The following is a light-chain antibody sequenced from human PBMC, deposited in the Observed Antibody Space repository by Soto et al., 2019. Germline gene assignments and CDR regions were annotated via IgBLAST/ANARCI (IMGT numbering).Light chain of an antibody. V-gene: IGLV2-14*01. CDR2: EVS. Sequence: QSALTQPASVSGSPGQSITISCTGTSSDVGGYNYVSWFQHHPGKAPKLIIYEVSYRPSGVSNRFSGSKSGDTASLTISGLQAVDEADYYCSSFTNTITRYAFGTGTKVTVL. CDR1: SSDVGGYNY. J-gene: IGLJ1*01. CDR3: SSFTNTITRYA.